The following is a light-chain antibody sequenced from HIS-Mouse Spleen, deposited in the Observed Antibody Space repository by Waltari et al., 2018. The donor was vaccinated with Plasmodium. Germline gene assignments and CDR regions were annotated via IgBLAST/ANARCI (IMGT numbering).Light chain of an antibody. CDR1: SSDVGSYNL. Sequence: QSALTQPASVSGSPGQSITISCTGTSSDVGSYNLVSWYHQHPGKAPKLMIYEGSKRPSGVSNRFSGAKSGKTASLTISGRQAEDEADYYCCSYAGSRTNWVFGGGTKRTVL. CDR2: EGS. CDR3: CSYAGSRTNWV. J-gene: IGLJ3*02. V-gene: IGLV2-23*01.